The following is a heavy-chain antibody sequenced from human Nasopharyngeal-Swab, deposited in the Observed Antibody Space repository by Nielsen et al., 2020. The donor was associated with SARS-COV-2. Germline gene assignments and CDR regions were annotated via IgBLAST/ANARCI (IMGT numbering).Heavy chain of an antibody. J-gene: IGHJ4*02. CDR2: ISGSGGST. CDR1: GFTFSSYA. CDR3: AKVDYGSGSYSPYY. V-gene: IGHV3-23*01. D-gene: IGHD3-10*01. Sequence: GESLKISCAASGFTFSSYAMSWVRQAPGKGLEWVSAISGSGGSTYYADSVKGRFTISRDNSKNTLYLQVNSLRAEDTAVYYCAKVDYGSGSYSPYYWGQGTLVTVSS.